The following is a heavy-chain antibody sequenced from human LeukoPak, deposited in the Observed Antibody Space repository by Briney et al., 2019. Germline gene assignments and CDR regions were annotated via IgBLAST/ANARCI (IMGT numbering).Heavy chain of an antibody. D-gene: IGHD6-19*01. Sequence: GGSLRLSCAASGFTFSSYAMHWVRQAPGKGLEWVAVISYDGSNKYYADSVKGRFTISRDNSKNTLYLQMNSLRAEDTAVYYCAKDVAVAAIAQFDYWGQGTLVTVSS. CDR1: GFTFSSYA. CDR2: ISYDGSNK. V-gene: IGHV3-30-3*01. J-gene: IGHJ4*02. CDR3: AKDVAVAAIAQFDY.